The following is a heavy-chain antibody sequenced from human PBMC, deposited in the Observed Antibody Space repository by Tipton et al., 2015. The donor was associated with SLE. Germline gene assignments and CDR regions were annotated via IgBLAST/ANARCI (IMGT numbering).Heavy chain of an antibody. CDR2: IYHSGST. CDR3: ARSVRGRDYFDY. Sequence: TLSLTCTVSGVSISSGGYYWSWIRQPPGKGLEWIGEIYHSGSTNYNPSLKSRVTISVDKSKNQFSLKLSSVTAADTAVYYCARSVRGRDYFDYWGQGALVTVSS. J-gene: IGHJ4*02. CDR1: GVSISSGGYY. V-gene: IGHV4-39*07. D-gene: IGHD3-10*02.